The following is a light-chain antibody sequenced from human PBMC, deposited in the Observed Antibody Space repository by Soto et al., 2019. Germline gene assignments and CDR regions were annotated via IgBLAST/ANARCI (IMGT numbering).Light chain of an antibody. J-gene: IGKJ1*01. CDR2: GAS. Sequence: EIVLTHSPGTLSLSPGEIATLSCGASQSVSNNYLAWYQQKPGQAPRLLIYGASSRATGIPDRFSGSGSGTDFTHTISRLEPEDVAVYYCQQYGSSPWTFGQGTKVDIK. V-gene: IGKV3-20*01. CDR1: QSVSNNY. CDR3: QQYGSSPWT.